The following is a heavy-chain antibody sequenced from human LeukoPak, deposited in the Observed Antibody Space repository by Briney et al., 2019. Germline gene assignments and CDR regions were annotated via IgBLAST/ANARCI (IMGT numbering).Heavy chain of an antibody. CDR3: ARLDKGINAAHFDY. V-gene: IGHV4-38-2*02. CDR2: IYHSGST. CDR1: GYSISSGYY. Sequence: KTSETLSLTCTVSGYSISSGYYWGWIRQPPGKGLEWIGSIYHSGSTSYNPSLKSRVTISVDTSKSHFSLRLSSVTAADTAIYYCARLDKGINAAHFDYWGQGTLVTVSS. D-gene: IGHD3-22*01. J-gene: IGHJ4*02.